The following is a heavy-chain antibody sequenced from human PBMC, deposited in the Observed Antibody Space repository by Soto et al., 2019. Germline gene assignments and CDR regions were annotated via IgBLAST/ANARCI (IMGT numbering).Heavy chain of an antibody. CDR1: GFTFSSYV. CDR3: ARELDIVVVVAATDYGMDV. CDR2: IWYDGSNK. D-gene: IGHD2-15*01. Sequence: GGSLRLSCAASGFTFSSYVMHWVRQAPGKGLEWVAVIWYDGSNKYYADSVKGRFTISRDNSKNTLYLQMNSLRAEDTAVYYCARELDIVVVVAATDYGMDVWRQGTKVTVSS. V-gene: IGHV3-33*01. J-gene: IGHJ6*02.